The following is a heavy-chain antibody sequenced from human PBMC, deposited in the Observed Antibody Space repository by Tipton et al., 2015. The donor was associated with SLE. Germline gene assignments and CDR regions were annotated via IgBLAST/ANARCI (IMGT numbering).Heavy chain of an antibody. J-gene: IGHJ3*02. V-gene: IGHV4-38-2*01. D-gene: IGHD1-26*01. CDR3: ATGIIVKYSGSLPLYAYSI. Sequence: TLSLTCSVSGYSISSGYYWGWIRQPPGMGLEWIGNIYHTGSTFYNPSLKSRVTISVDTSKNQFSLKLSSVTTADTAVYYCATGIIVKYSGSLPLYAYSIWGQGTMVTVSS. CDR1: GYSISSGYY. CDR2: IYHTGST.